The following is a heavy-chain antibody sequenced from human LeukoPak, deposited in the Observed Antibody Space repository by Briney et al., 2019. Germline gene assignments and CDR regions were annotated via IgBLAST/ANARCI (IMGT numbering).Heavy chain of an antibody. D-gene: IGHD6-19*01. CDR3: AYGGGWYYFDY. J-gene: IGHJ4*02. V-gene: IGHV4-39*01. CDR1: GGSISSSSYY. Sequence: PSETLSLTCTASGGSISSSSYYWGWIRQPPGKGLEWIGSIYYSGSTYYNPSLKSRVTISVDTSKNQFSLKLSSVTAADTAVYYCAYGGGWYYFDYWGQGTLVTVSS. CDR2: IYYSGST.